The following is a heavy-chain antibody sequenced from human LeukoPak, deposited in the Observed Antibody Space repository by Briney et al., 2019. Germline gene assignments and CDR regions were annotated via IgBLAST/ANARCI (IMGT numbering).Heavy chain of an antibody. D-gene: IGHD6-13*01. CDR3: ARSSIIAAAGPYYFDY. J-gene: IGHJ4*02. V-gene: IGHV1-69*06. CDR2: IIPIFGTA. Sequence: SVKVSCKASGYTFTSYYMHWVRQAPGQGLEWMGGIIPIFGTANYAQKFQGRVTITADKSTSTAYMELSSLRSEDTAVYYCARSSIIAAAGPYYFDYWGQGTLVTVSS. CDR1: GYTFTSYY.